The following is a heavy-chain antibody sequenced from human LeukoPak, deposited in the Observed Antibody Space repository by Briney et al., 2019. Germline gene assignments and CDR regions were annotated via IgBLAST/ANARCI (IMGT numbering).Heavy chain of an antibody. J-gene: IGHJ4*02. Sequence: SETLSLTCAVYGGSFSGNYWSWIRQPPGKGLEWIGEINHSGGTNYNPSLKSRVTISVDTSKNQFSLKLISVTAADTAVYYCARVAGTVVTFDYWGQGTLVTVSS. CDR1: GGSFSGNY. V-gene: IGHV4-34*01. CDR2: INHSGGT. D-gene: IGHD4-23*01. CDR3: ARVAGTVVTFDY.